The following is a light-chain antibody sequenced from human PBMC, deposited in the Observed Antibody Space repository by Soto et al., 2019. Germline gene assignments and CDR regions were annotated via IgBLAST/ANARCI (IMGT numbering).Light chain of an antibody. CDR3: QQYNNWPLT. V-gene: IGKV3-15*01. CDR2: GAS. Sequence: EIVLTQSPGTLSFSPGERATLSCRASHSVSSSYLAWYQQKPGQAPRLLIYGASTRATGIPARFSGSGSGTEFTLTISSLQSEDFAVYYCQQYNNWPLTFGGGTKVDIK. J-gene: IGKJ4*01. CDR1: HSVSSSY.